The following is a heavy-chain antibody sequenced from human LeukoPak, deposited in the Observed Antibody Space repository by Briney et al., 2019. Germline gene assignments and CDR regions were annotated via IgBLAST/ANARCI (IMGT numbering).Heavy chain of an antibody. CDR1: GFTFSTYT. Sequence: GGSLRLSCAASGFTFSTYTMAWVRQAPGGGLEWVSGISDNGGRTYYADSVKGRFAISRDDSRSTLYLQMNSLRGEDTAVYYCAKDFGRNLGGPGYWGRGTLVIVSS. J-gene: IGHJ4*02. D-gene: IGHD3-10*01. CDR3: AKDFGRNLGGPGY. CDR2: ISDNGGRT. V-gene: IGHV3-23*01.